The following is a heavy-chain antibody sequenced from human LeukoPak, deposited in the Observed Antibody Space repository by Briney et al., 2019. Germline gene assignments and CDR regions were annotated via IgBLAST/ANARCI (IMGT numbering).Heavy chain of an antibody. CDR3: ATSSGHRSRWGAFDI. D-gene: IGHD6-19*01. V-gene: IGHV1-2*02. J-gene: IGHJ3*02. Sequence: GASVKVSCKASGDTFTTYYMHWVRQAPGQGLEWMGWMSANSGGTNYAQKFRGRVTMTRDTSISIAYMEMSGLTSDDTAVYYCATSSGHRSRWGAFDIWGQGTMVTVSS. CDR2: MSANSGGT. CDR1: GDTFTTYY.